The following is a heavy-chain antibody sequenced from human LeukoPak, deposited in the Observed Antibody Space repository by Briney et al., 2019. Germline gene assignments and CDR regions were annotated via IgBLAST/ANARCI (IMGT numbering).Heavy chain of an antibody. Sequence: PGGALRLSCGASGFTFSTYTMNWVRQAPGKGLEWVSSISSCSNYIYYADSVKGRFTISRDNAKNSLYLQMNSLRAEDTAVYYCAREGTDAFDIWGQGTMVTVSS. J-gene: IGHJ3*02. CDR2: ISSCSNYI. V-gene: IGHV3-21*01. CDR3: AREGTDAFDI. CDR1: GFTFSTYT.